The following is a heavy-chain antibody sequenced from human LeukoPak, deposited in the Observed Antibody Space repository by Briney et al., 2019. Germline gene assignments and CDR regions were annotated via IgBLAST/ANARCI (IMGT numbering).Heavy chain of an antibody. V-gene: IGHV4-34*01. Sequence: SETLSLTCAVYVGSFSGYYWSWIRHPPGKGREWLGEINHSGSTNYNPSLKSRVTISVDTSKNQFSLKLSSVTAADTAVYYCASRRYSGSYSGFYFDYWGQGTLVTVSS. CDR2: INHSGST. CDR3: ASRRYSGSYSGFYFDY. D-gene: IGHD1-26*01. CDR1: VGSFSGYY. J-gene: IGHJ4*02.